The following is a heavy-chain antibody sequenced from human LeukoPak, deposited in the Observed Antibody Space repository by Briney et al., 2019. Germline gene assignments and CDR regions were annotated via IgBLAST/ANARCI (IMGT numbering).Heavy chain of an antibody. D-gene: IGHD3-22*01. J-gene: IGHJ6*03. V-gene: IGHV4-4*02. CDR2: IYHSGST. CDR3: ARETSGYYDSNGSLYMDV. Sequence: SGTLSLTCAVSGGSISSSNWWSWVRQPPGKGLEWIGEIYHSGSTNYNPSLKSRVTISVDKSKNQFSLKLSSVTAADTAVYYCARETSGYYDSNGSLYMDVWGKGTTVTISS. CDR1: GGSISSSNW.